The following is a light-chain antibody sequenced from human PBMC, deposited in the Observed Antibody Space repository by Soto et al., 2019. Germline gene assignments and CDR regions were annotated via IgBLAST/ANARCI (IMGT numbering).Light chain of an antibody. J-gene: IGLJ3*02. CDR3: ASWDDSLSGV. CDR2: SNN. V-gene: IGLV1-47*02. CDR1: SSNIGSNY. Sequence: QSVLTQPPSASGTPGQRVTISCSGSSSNIGSNYVYWYQQLPGTAPKLLIYSNNQRPSGVPGRFSGSKSGTSASLAISGLRSEDEADYYCASWDDSLSGVFGGGTKVTVL.